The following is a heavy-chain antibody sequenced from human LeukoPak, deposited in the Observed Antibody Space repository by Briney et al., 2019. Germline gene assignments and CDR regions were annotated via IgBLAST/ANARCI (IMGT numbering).Heavy chain of an antibody. J-gene: IGHJ6*02. CDR3: ARDHGYFGMDV. CDR2: TSYSGNT. V-gene: IGHV4-59*01. Sequence: PSETLSLTCIVSGGSIGNYYWNWIRQPPGKGLEWIGYTSYSGNTIYNPSLKSRVTISIDPFKNQLSLKVTSVTAADTAVYYCARDHGYFGMDVWGHGTTVTISS. CDR1: GGSIGNYY.